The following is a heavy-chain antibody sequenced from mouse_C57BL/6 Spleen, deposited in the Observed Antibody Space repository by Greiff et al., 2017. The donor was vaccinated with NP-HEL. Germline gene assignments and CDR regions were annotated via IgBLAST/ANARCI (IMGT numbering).Heavy chain of an antibody. J-gene: IGHJ3*01. CDR3: ASSYLRWFAC. V-gene: IGHV1-82*01. CDR1: GYAFSSSW. Sequence: QVQLQQSGPELVKPGASVKISCKASGYAFSSSWMNWVKQRPGKGLEWIGRIYPGDGDTNYNGKFKDKATLTADKSSSTAYMQLSSLTSEDSAVYYCASSYLRWFACWGTATLVTVST. CDR2: IYPGDGDT.